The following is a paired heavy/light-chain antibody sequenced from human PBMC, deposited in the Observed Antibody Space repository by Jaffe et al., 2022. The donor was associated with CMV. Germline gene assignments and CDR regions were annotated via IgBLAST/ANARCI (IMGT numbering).Light chain of an antibody. CDR2: AAS. CDR1: QSISIY. V-gene: IGKV1-39*01. J-gene: IGKJ4*01. CDR3: QQSFSTLYT. Sequence: IQLTQSPSSLSASVGDRVTITCRASQSISIYLNWYQQKPGKAPKLLIYAASSLQSGVPSRFSGSGSGTDFTLIISSLQPEDFATYYCQQSFSTLYTFGGGTKVEI.
Heavy chain of an antibody. CDR2: ISGSGNTI. D-gene: IGHD5-12*01. Sequence: EVQLVESGGGLVQPGGSLRLSCAASGFTFSSYETNWVRQAPGKGLEWVSSISGSGNTIYYADSVKGRFTISRDNAKNSLYLQMNSLRAEDTAVYYCARGRLEMATKDFSMDVWGKGTTVTVSS. J-gene: IGHJ6*03. V-gene: IGHV3-48*03. CDR3: ARGRLEMATKDFSMDV. CDR1: GFTFSSYE.